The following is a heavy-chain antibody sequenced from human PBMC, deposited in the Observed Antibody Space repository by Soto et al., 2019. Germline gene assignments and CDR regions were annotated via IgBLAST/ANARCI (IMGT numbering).Heavy chain of an antibody. CDR1: GFTFSSYA. V-gene: IGHV3-64*01. Sequence: PGGSLRLSCAASGFTFSSYAMHWVRQAPGKGLEYVSAISSNGGSTYYANSVKGRFTISRDNSKNTLYLQMGSLRAEDMAVYYCARGGFSTVTSPQISRFYPWGQGTLVTVSS. CDR3: ARGGFSTVTSPQISRFYP. D-gene: IGHD4-17*01. CDR2: ISSNGGST. J-gene: IGHJ5*02.